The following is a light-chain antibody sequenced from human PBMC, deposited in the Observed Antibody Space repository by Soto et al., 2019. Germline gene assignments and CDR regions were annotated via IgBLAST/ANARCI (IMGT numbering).Light chain of an antibody. V-gene: IGKV1-5*03. CDR1: QSISSW. Sequence: DIQMTQSPSTLYATVGDRVNITCRASQSISSWSAWDQQKPGKAPNLLIYKASSLESGVPSRFSGSGPGTEFTLTVSSLQPDDFATYYCQQYKSYSRTCGQGSKV. CDR2: KAS. CDR3: QQYKSYSRT. J-gene: IGKJ1*01.